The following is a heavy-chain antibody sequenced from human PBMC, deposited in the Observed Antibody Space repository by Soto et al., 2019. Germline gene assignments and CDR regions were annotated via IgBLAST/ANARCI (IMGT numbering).Heavy chain of an antibody. V-gene: IGHV1-69*01. Sequence: QVQLVQSGAEVKKPGSSVKVSCKASGGTFSSYAISWVRQAPGQGLEWMGGIIPIFGTANYAQKFQGRVTITADESTSTAYMELSSLRAEDTAVYYCARERLNYDSSGYTDDYWGQGTLVTVSS. J-gene: IGHJ4*02. CDR3: ARERLNYDSSGYTDDY. CDR2: IIPIFGTA. D-gene: IGHD3-22*01. CDR1: GGTFSSYA.